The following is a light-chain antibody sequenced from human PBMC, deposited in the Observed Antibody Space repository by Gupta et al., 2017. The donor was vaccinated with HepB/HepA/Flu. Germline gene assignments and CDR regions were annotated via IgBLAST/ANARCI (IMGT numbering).Light chain of an antibody. V-gene: IGKV4-1*01. CDR3: QQYYSTPPT. CDR2: WAS. Sequence: DIVMTQSPDSLAVSLGERATIHCKSRQRVLYSSNNKNYLAWYQQTPGQPPKLLIYWASTRESGVPDRFSGSGSGTDFTLTISSLQAEDVAVYYCQQYYSTPPTFGQGTKVEIK. CDR1: QRVLYSSNNKNY. J-gene: IGKJ1*01.